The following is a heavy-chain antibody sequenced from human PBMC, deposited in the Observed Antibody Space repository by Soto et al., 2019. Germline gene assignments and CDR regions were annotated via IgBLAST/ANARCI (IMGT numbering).Heavy chain of an antibody. D-gene: IGHD2-2*01. J-gene: IGHJ6*02. Sequence: ASVKVSCKASDYTFTSYGVSWVRQAPGQGLEWMGWISAYNGNTNYAQKLQGRVTMTTDTSTSTAYMELRSLRSDDTAVYYCARDLVLVPAATDYYYYGMDVWGQGTTVTVSS. CDR2: ISAYNGNT. CDR3: ARDLVLVPAATDYYYYGMDV. CDR1: DYTFTSYG. V-gene: IGHV1-18*01.